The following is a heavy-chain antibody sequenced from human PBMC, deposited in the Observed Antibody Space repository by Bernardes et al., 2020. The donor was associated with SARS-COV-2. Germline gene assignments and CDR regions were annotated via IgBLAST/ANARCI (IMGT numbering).Heavy chain of an antibody. J-gene: IGHJ6*02. V-gene: IGHV1-24*01. CDR3: ATAPPVVVVAATPYYYYGMDV. Sequence: SVKVSCKVSGYTLTELSMHWVRQAPGKGLEWMGGFDPEDGETIYAQKFQGRVTMTEDTSTDTAYMELSSLRSEDTAVYYCATAPPVVVVAATPYYYYGMDVWGQGTTVTVSS. D-gene: IGHD2-15*01. CDR2: FDPEDGET. CDR1: GYTLTELS.